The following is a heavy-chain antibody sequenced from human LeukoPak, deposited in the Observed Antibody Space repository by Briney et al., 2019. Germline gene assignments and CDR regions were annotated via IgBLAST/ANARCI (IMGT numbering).Heavy chain of an antibody. D-gene: IGHD2-2*01. CDR2: INSDGSST. Sequence: GGSLRLSCAASGFTFSSYWMHWVRQAPGKGLVWVSRINSDGSSTSYADSVKGRFTISRDNAKNTLYLQMNSLRAEDTAVYYCARGVGYCSSTSCYWWLDPWGQGTLVTVSS. J-gene: IGHJ5*02. CDR3: ARGVGYCSSTSCYWWLDP. CDR1: GFTFSSYW. V-gene: IGHV3-74*01.